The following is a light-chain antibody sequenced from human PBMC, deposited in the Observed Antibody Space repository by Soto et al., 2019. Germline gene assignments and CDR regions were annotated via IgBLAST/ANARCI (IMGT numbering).Light chain of an antibody. CDR3: AAWDDSLNGYV. CDR2: SNN. V-gene: IGLV1-44*01. CDR1: SSNIGSNT. Sequence: QSVLTQPPSASGTPGQRVTISCSGSSSNIGSNTVNWYRQLPGPAPKLLIYSNNQRPSGVPDRFSGSKSGTSASLAISGLQSEDEADYYCAAWDDSLNGYVFGTGTKVTVL. J-gene: IGLJ1*01.